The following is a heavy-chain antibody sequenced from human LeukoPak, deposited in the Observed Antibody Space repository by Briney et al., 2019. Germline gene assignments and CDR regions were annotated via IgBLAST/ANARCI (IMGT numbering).Heavy chain of an antibody. CDR1: GFTFSSYW. J-gene: IGHJ4*02. CDR3: ARGRPHGNDY. Sequence: GGSLRLSCAASGFTFSSYWMNWVRQAPGKGLVWVSRIASDGSCTTYADSVKGRFSISRDNARNTLYLQMNSLRVEDTAVYYCARGRPHGNDYWGQGTLVTVSS. V-gene: IGHV3-74*01. D-gene: IGHD4-23*01. CDR2: IASDGSCT.